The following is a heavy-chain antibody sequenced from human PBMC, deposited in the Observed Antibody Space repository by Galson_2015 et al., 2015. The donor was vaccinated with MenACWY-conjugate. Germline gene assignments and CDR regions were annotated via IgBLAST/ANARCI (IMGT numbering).Heavy chain of an antibody. CDR3: TTHKPDSWGGLLFHFYMDV. J-gene: IGHJ6*03. CDR1: AFTFSNAY. Sequence: SLRLSCAGSAFTFSNAYMSWVRQAPGKGLEWVGRIKSQTDGGKIDYAAPVKGRFTIPRDDSKNTLYLQMNSLKIEDTAVYYRTTHKPDSWGGLLFHFYMDVWGKGTTVTVSS. V-gene: IGHV3-15*01. CDR2: IKSQTDGGKI. D-gene: IGHD2-21*01.